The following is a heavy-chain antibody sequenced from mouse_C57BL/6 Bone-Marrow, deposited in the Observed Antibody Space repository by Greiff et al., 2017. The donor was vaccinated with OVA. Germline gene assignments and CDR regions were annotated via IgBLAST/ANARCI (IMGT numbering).Heavy chain of an antibody. CDR2: IRSKSNNYAT. CDR1: GFSFNTYA. Sequence: EVKLVESGGGLVQPKGSLKLSCAASGFSFNTYAMNWVRQAPGKGLEWVARIRSKSNNYATYYADSVKDRFTISRDDSESMLYLQMNNLKTEDTAMYYCVSFYGSRGYFDVWGTGTTVTVSS. J-gene: IGHJ1*03. D-gene: IGHD1-1*01. V-gene: IGHV10-1*01. CDR3: VSFYGSRGYFDV.